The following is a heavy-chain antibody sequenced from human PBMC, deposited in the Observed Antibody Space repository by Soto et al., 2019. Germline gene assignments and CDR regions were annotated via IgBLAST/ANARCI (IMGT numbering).Heavy chain of an antibody. CDR2: IKQDGSEK. CDR1: GFTFSSYW. V-gene: IGHV3-7*01. D-gene: IGHD6-19*01. Sequence: EVQLVESGGGLVQPGGSLRLSCAASGFTFSSYWMSWVRQAPGKGLEWVANIKQDGSEKYYVDSVKGRFTISRDNAKNSLYLQMNSLGAEDTAVYYCSRDSRVAVAGWYYYYGMDVW. CDR3: SRDSRVAVAGWYYYYGMDV. J-gene: IGHJ6*01.